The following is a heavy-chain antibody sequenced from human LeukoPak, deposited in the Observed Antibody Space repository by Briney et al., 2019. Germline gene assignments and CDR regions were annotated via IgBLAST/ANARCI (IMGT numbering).Heavy chain of an antibody. CDR3: ARDYYYGSGSYRSYNWFDP. CDR1: GGSISGSGYY. D-gene: IGHD3-10*01. CDR2: IYHSGST. J-gene: IGHJ5*02. Sequence: NSSETLSLTCTVSGGSISGSGYYWGWIRQPPGKGLEWIGSIYHSGSTYYNPSLKSRVTISVDTSKNQFSLKLSSVTAADTAVYYCARDYYYGSGSYRSYNWFDPWGQGTLVTVSS. V-gene: IGHV4-39*07.